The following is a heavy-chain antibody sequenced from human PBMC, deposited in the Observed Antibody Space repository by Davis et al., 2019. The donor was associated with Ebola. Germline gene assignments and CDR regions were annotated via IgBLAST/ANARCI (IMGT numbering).Heavy chain of an antibody. CDR2: IYYSGST. CDR3: ARQAILGELWFPPIDY. Sequence: SETLSLTCTVSGGSISSSSYYWGWIRQPPGKGLEWIGSIYYSGSTYYNPSLKSRVTISVDTSKNQFSLKLSSVTAADTAVYYCARQAILGELWFPPIDYWGQGTLVTVSS. CDR1: GGSISSSSYY. V-gene: IGHV4-39*01. D-gene: IGHD3-16*02. J-gene: IGHJ4*02.